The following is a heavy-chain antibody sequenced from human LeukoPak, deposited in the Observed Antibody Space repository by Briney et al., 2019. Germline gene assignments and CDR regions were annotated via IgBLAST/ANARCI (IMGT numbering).Heavy chain of an antibody. CDR1: GGSISNSY. CDR3: AREEGGLDNWFDP. Sequence: SETLSLTCTVSGGSISNSYWSRIRQPAGKGLEWIGRIHTSGSTNYNPALKSRVTMSVDTSKNQFSLKLSSVTAADTAVYYCAREEGGLDNWFDPWGQGTLVTVSS. V-gene: IGHV4-4*07. D-gene: IGHD3-16*01. J-gene: IGHJ5*02. CDR2: IHTSGST.